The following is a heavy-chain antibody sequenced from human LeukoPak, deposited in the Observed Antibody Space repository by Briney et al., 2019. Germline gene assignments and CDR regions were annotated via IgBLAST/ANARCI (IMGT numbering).Heavy chain of an antibody. CDR2: ISSSSSYI. CDR1: GFTFSSYS. Sequence: PGGSLRLSCAASGFTFSSYSMNWVRQAPGKGLEWVSSISSSSSYIYYADSVKGRFTISRDNAKNSLYLQMNSLRAEDTAVYYCAKDRYGDPTIIDYWGQGTLVTVSS. CDR3: AKDRYGDPTIIDY. D-gene: IGHD4-17*01. V-gene: IGHV3-21*01. J-gene: IGHJ4*02.